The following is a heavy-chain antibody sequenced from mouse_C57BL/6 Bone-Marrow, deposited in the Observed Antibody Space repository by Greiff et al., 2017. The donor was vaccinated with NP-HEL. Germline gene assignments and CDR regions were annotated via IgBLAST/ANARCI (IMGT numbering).Heavy chain of an antibody. Sequence: VQLQQSGPELVKPGASVKISCKASGYTFTDYYMNWVKQSHGKSLEWIGDINPNNGGTSYNQKFKGKATLTVDKSSSTASMELSSLTSEDSAVYYCARDGLLWLFANWGRGTLVTVTA. V-gene: IGHV1-26*01. CDR2: INPNNGGT. CDR3: ARDGLLWLFAN. J-gene: IGHJ3*01. CDR1: GYTFTDYY. D-gene: IGHD2-2*01.